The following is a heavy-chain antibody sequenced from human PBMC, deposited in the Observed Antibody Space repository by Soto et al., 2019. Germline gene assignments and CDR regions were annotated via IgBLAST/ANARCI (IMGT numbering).Heavy chain of an antibody. CDR1: GGSISSSSYY. CDR3: ARHVGVLTGYYKHYYYMDV. CDR2: IYYSGST. J-gene: IGHJ6*03. Sequence: SETLSLTCTVSGGSISSSSYYWGWIRQPPGKGLEWVGSIYYSGSTYYNPSLKSRVTISVDTSKNQFSLKLSSVTAADTAVYYCARHVGVLTGYYKHYYYMDVWGKGTTVTVSS. V-gene: IGHV4-39*01. D-gene: IGHD3-9*01.